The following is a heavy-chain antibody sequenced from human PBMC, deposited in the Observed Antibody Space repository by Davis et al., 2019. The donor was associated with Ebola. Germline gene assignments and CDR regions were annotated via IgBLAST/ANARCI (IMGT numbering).Heavy chain of an antibody. CDR3: ARDSTTVVSQKQFDY. CDR2: IRSSGDST. Sequence: PGGSLRLPCAASGFTFSSFAMSWVRQAPRKGLEWVSGIRSSGDSTFYADSVKGRFTISRDNAKNSLYLQMNSLRDEDTAVYYCARDSTTVVSQKQFDYWGQGTLVTVSS. V-gene: IGHV3-23*01. D-gene: IGHD4-23*01. J-gene: IGHJ4*02. CDR1: GFTFSSFA.